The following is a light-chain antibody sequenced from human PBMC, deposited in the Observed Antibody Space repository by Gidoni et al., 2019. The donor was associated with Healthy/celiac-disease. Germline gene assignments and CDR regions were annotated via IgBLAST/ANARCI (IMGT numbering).Light chain of an antibody. CDR3: RQYNSYSSRT. J-gene: IGKJ1*01. V-gene: IGKV1-5*03. Sequence: DSQMTQSPSTLSASVGDRVTITCRASQSISSRLAWYQQKPGKAPKPLIYKAASLESGVPSRFSGGGSGTEFTLTISSLQPDDFATYYCRQYNSYSSRTFGQGTKVEIK. CDR2: KAA. CDR1: QSISSR.